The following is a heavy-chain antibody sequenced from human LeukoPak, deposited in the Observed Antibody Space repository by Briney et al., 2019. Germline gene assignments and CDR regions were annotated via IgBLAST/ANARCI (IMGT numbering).Heavy chain of an antibody. Sequence: ASVKLSCKASGYTFTGYYMHWVRQAPGQGLEWMGWINPNSGGTNYAQKFQGRVTMTRDTSISTAYMELSRLRSDDTAVYYCARGGFVVVPAAYFDYWGQGTLDTVSS. J-gene: IGHJ4*02. CDR1: GYTFTGYY. V-gene: IGHV1-2*02. CDR2: INPNSGGT. CDR3: ARGGFVVVPAAYFDY. D-gene: IGHD2-2*01.